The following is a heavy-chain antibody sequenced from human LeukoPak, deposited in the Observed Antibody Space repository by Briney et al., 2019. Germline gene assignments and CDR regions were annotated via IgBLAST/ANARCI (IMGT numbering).Heavy chain of an antibody. CDR2: VNHSGYT. V-gene: IGHV4-34*01. CDR1: GTSFTSAY. CDR3: ARMTTGHDY. J-gene: IGHJ4*02. D-gene: IGHD4-17*01. Sequence: SETLSLTCGVSGTSFTSAYWSWIRQTPGEGLEWIGEVNHSGYTNMNPSLKSRVTISVDTSKNQFSLMMTSVTAADTAVYFCARMTTGHDYWGQGTLVTVSS.